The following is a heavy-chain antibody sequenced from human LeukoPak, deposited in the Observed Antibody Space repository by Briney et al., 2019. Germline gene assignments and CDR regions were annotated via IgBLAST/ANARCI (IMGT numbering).Heavy chain of an antibody. CDR2: INPNSGGT. CDR1: GYTFTGYY. J-gene: IGHJ4*02. CDR3: ARIPMTTVTTDY. V-gene: IGHV1-2*02. Sequence: RASVKVSCKASGYTFTGYYMHWVRQAPGQGLEWMGWINPNSGGTNYAQKFQGRVTMTRDTSISTAYMELSRLRSDDTAAYYCARIPMTTVTTDYWGQGTLVTVSS. D-gene: IGHD4-17*01.